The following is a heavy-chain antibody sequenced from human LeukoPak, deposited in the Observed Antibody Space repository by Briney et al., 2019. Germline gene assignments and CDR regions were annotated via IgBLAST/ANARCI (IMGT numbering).Heavy chain of an antibody. V-gene: IGHV4-34*01. J-gene: IGHJ4*02. CDR2: INHSGST. Sequence: GSLRLSCAASAFSFSRNGMHWVRQPPGKGLEWIGEINHSGSTNYNPSLKSRVTISVDTSKNQFSLKLSSVTAADTAVYYCARVRGIAVAGSRDYFDYWGQGTLVTVSS. CDR3: ARVRGIAVAGSRDYFDY. D-gene: IGHD6-19*01. CDR1: AFSFSRNG.